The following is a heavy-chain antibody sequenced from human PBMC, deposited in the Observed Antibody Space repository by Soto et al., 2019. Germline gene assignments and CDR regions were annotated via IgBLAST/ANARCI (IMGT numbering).Heavy chain of an antibody. V-gene: IGHV1-46*01. CDR1: GYTFTSYY. Sequence: ASVKVSCKASGYTFTSYYMHWVRQAPGQGLEWMGIINPSGGSTSYAQKFQGRVTMTTDTSTSTAYMELRSLRSDDTAVYYCARAHYDYVWGSYRKTLGFDYWGQGTLVTVSS. CDR2: INPSGGST. CDR3: ARAHYDYVWGSYRKTLGFDY. J-gene: IGHJ4*02. D-gene: IGHD3-16*02.